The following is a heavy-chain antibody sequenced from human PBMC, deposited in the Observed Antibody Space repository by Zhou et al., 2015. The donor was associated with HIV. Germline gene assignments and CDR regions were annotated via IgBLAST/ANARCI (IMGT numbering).Heavy chain of an antibody. CDR3: AGHFLSDTRIRSRPWT. D-gene: IGHD1-1*01. CDR1: GGTFSNYA. J-gene: IGHJ4*02. V-gene: IGHV1-69*09. Sequence: QVQLVQSGAEVKKPGSSVKVSCKASGGTFSNYAISWVRQAPGHGLEWVGRNIPNFGVSNYAQKFQGRVTITADKSAGTAYMELSSLRSDDTAVYYCAGHFLSDTRIRSRPWTWAQGTLVTVSS. CDR2: NIPNFGVS.